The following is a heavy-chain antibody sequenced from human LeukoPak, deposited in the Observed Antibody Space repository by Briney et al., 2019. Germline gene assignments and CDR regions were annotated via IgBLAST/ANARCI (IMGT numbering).Heavy chain of an antibody. CDR1: GLSISTYT. CDR3: VKSSGGARPHSWIFDF. D-gene: IGHD2-2*03. Sequence: GGSLRLSCAASGLSISTYTMSWVRRAPGKALEWVALVSPDGTDRYYADSVRGRFTISRDNSRYMMSLQMNSLRAEDTATYFCVKSSGGARPHSWIFDFWGQGTLITVSS. J-gene: IGHJ4*02. V-gene: IGHV3-23*01. CDR2: VSPDGTDR.